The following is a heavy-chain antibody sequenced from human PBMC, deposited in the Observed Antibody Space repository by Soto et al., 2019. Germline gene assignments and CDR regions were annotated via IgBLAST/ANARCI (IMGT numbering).Heavy chain of an antibody. CDR1: GFSFSDYW. V-gene: IGHV3-74*01. J-gene: IGHJ2*01. D-gene: IGHD3-16*01. CDR2: VKTDGSII. Sequence: EVQLVESGGALVQPGGSLRLYCVASGFSFSDYWMHWVSQAPGKGLVWVSRVKTDGSIITYADSVKGRFTISRDNAKNTLYLQMNTLRAEDTAVYYCAIVRQGAWYFDLWGRGTLVTVSS. CDR3: AIVRQGAWYFDL.